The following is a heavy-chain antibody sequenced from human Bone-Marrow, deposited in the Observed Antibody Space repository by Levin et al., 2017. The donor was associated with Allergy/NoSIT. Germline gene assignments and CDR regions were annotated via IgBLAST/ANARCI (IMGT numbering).Heavy chain of an antibody. J-gene: IGHJ5*02. Sequence: PGGSLRLSCVASGFTVSSNYMSWVRQAPGKGLEWVSVLYSDGRTYYADSVKGSFTISRDNPKNTLYLQMNSLRDEDTAVYYCAGHSGGWYGRGWFDPWGQGTLVTVSS. CDR3: AGHSGGWYGRGWFDP. D-gene: IGHD6-19*01. CDR2: LYSDGRT. CDR1: GFTVSSNY. V-gene: IGHV3-66*04.